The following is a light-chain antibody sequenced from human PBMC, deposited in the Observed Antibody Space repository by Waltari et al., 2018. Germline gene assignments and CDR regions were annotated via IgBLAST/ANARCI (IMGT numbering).Light chain of an antibody. CDR3: HVWDGKTVM. Sequence: SSVLTQAPSVSVAPGQTATVTCGGDNLGGRSVHWYQQRPGRAPVLVVYLDRHRPSGIPDRFSGSKSGNAATLTISRVEAGDEADYYCHVWDGKTVMFGGGTKLTVL. J-gene: IGLJ3*02. V-gene: IGLV3-21*02. CDR1: NLGGRS. CDR2: LDR.